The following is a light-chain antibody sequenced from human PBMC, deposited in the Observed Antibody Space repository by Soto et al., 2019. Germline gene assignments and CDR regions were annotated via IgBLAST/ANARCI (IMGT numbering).Light chain of an antibody. CDR1: QSVTSN. CDR2: GAS. V-gene: IGKV3-20*01. J-gene: IGKJ1*01. Sequence: EIVRTQSPATLSVSPGERATLSCRASQSVTSNLAWYQQKPGQAPRLLIYGASTRATGIPARFSGSGSGTDFTLTISRLEPEDFAVYYCQQYGSSQTFGQGTKVDIK. CDR3: QQYGSSQT.